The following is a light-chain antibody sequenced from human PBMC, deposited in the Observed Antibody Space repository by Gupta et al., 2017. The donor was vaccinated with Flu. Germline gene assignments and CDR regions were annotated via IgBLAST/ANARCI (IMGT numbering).Light chain of an antibody. CDR1: TSNIGAGYD. Sequence: QSVLTQPISVSGAPGQRVTISCTGSTSNIGAGYDTHWYQQLPGAAPKLLIYGKTNRPSGVPERFSGSQSGTSASLAIAGLQAEDEADYYCQAYDYTLRAFVFGTGTKVTAL. CDR2: GKT. J-gene: IGLJ1*01. V-gene: IGLV1-40*01. CDR3: QAYDYTLRAFV.